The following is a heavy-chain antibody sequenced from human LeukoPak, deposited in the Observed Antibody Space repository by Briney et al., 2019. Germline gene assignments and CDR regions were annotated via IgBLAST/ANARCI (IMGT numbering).Heavy chain of an antibody. CDR1: GDSVSSNSAA. J-gene: IGHJ4*02. D-gene: IGHD5-18*01. V-gene: IGHV6-1*01. Sequence: SPTLSLTCAISGDSVSSNSAAWNWIRQSPSRGLEWLGRTYYRSNWYNDYAVSVKSRIIINPDTSKNQFSLQLNSVTPEDTAVYYCATGTGYSAGTYYFDYWGQGTLVTVSS. CDR3: ATGTGYSAGTYYFDY. CDR2: TYYRSNWYN.